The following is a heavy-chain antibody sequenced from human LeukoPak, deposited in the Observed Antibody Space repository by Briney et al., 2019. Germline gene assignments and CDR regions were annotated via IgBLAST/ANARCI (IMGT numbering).Heavy chain of an antibody. J-gene: IGHJ6*04. V-gene: IGHV3-23*01. CDR3: AKDGYGDYSYYYYGMDV. CDR2: ISGSGGST. D-gene: IGHD4-17*01. CDR1: GFTFSSYA. Sequence: PGQSLRLSCAASGFTFSSYAMSWVRQAPGNGLEWVSAISGSGGSTYYTDSVKGRFTISGDNSKNTLYLQMNSLRAEDTAVYYCAKDGYGDYSYYYYGMDVWGKGTTVTVSS.